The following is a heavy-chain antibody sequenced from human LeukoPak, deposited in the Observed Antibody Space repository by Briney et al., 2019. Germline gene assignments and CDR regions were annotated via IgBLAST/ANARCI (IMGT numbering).Heavy chain of an antibody. J-gene: IGHJ4*02. Sequence: GGSLRLSCAASGFTFSSYWMSWVRQAPGKGLEWVANIKQDGSEKYYVDSVKGRFTISRDNAKNSLYLQMNSLRAEDTAVYYCASLGYNWNLRFWGQGTLVTVSS. CDR1: GFTFSSYW. CDR3: ASLGYNWNLRF. D-gene: IGHD1-7*01. V-gene: IGHV3-7*01. CDR2: IKQDGSEK.